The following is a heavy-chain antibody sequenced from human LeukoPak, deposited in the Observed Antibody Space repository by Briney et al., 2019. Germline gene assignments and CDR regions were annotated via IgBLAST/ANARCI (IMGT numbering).Heavy chain of an antibody. CDR2: ISGSGGST. Sequence: GGSLRLSCAASGFTFSSYAVSWVRQAPGKGLEWVSSISGSGGSTYSADSVKGRFTISRDNSKNTLYLKMNSLRAEDTALYYCAKDRSCTNDICHGDFDYWGQGTLVTVSS. D-gene: IGHD2-8*01. CDR1: GFTFSSYA. V-gene: IGHV3-23*01. CDR3: AKDRSCTNDICHGDFDY. J-gene: IGHJ4*02.